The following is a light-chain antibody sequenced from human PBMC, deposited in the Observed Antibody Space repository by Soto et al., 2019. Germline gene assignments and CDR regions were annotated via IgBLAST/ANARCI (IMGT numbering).Light chain of an antibody. CDR2: AAS. V-gene: IGKV1-9*01. CDR1: QAISSY. CDR3: QQLNSFPIT. J-gene: IGKJ5*01. Sequence: DIQLTHAPSFLSASAVDRVSITCRASQAISSYLAWYQQKPGRAPKLLIYAASTLQSGVPSRFSGSGSGTEFTLTITSLQPEDFATYYCQQLNSFPITFGQGTRLEIK.